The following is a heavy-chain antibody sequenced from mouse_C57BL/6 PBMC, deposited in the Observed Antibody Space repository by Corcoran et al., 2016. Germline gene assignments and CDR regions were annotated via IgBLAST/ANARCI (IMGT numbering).Heavy chain of an antibody. CDR3: ARVGTTVVARYAMDY. CDR2: INPNNGGT. Sequence: EVQLQQSGPELVKPGASVKISCKASGYTFTDYYMNWVKQSHGKSLEWIGDINPNNGGTSYNQKFKGKATLTVDKSSSTAYMELRSLTSEDSAVYYCARVGTTVVARYAMDYWGQGTSVTVSS. CDR1: GYTFTDYY. V-gene: IGHV1-26*01. J-gene: IGHJ4*01. D-gene: IGHD1-1*01.